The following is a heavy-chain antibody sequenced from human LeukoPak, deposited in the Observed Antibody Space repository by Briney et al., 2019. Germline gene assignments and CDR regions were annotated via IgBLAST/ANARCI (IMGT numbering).Heavy chain of an antibody. CDR2: ISAYNGNT. Sequence: ASVKVFCKASGYTFTSYGISWVRQAPGQGLEWMGWISAYNGNTNYAQKLQGRVTMTTDTSTSTAYMELRSLRSDDTAVYYCAIMTYCGGDCYRFPYAFDIWGQGTMVTVSS. J-gene: IGHJ3*02. CDR1: GYTFTSYG. D-gene: IGHD2-21*02. V-gene: IGHV1-18*01. CDR3: AIMTYCGGDCYRFPYAFDI.